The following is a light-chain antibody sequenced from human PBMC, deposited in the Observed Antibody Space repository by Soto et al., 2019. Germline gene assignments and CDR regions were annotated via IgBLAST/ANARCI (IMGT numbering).Light chain of an antibody. CDR1: QSVSSSY. Sequence: EIVLTQSPGTLSLSPGERATLSCRASQSVSSSYLAWYQQKPGQAPRLLIYAAFSRATGIPYRVSGSGSGTDFTLTISRLEHDASAVYYWQQYYTSITFGPGTKVDIK. V-gene: IGKV3-20*01. CDR3: QQYYTSIT. CDR2: AAF. J-gene: IGKJ3*01.